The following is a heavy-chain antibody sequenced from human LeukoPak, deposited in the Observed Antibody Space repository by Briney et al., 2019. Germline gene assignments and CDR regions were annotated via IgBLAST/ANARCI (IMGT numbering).Heavy chain of an antibody. D-gene: IGHD3-10*01. V-gene: IGHV1-18*01. CDR3: ARDVTMVRGVIVVDAFDI. Sequence: ASVKVSCKACGYTFTSYGISWVRQAPGQGLGWMGWISAYNGNTNYAQKLQGRVTMTTDTSTSTAYMELTSLRSDDTPVYYCARDVTMVRGVIVVDAFDIWGQGKMVTVSS. J-gene: IGHJ3*02. CDR1: GYTFTSYG. CDR2: ISAYNGNT.